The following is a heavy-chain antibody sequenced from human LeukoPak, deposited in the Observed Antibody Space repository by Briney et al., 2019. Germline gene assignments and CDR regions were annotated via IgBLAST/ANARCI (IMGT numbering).Heavy chain of an antibody. CDR3: SRESGPFCPFGC. CDR1: GGSISGTNW. V-gene: IGHV4-4*02. Sequence: PSGTLSLTCGVSGGSISGTNWWSWVRQPPGQGLEWIGEISLAGQTNYNPSLNGRVTMSLDESSNQLSLHLTSVTAADTATYFCSRESGPFCPFGCWGQGTLVIVSS. D-gene: IGHD3-9*01. J-gene: IGHJ1*01. CDR2: ISLAGQT.